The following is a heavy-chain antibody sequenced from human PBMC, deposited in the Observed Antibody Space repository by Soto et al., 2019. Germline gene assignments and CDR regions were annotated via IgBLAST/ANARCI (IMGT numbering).Heavy chain of an antibody. D-gene: IGHD2-15*01. J-gene: IGHJ6*02. CDR1: GFTFSSYW. V-gene: IGHV3-7*01. CDR2: IKQDGSEK. CDR3: ARDQSLCSGGSCYSDYYYYYYGMDV. Sequence: GGSLRLSCAASGFTFSSYWMSWVRQAPGKGLEWVANIKQDGSEKYYVDSVKGRFTISRDNAKNSLYLQMNSLRAEDTAVYYCARDQSLCSGGSCYSDYYYYYYGMDVWGQGTTVTVSS.